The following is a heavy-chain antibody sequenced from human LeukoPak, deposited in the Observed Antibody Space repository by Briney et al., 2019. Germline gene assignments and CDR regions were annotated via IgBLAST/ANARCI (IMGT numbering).Heavy chain of an antibody. CDR3: ARSVAVAGEKDY. D-gene: IGHD6-19*01. CDR1: GYTFTSYG. V-gene: IGHV1-18*04. Sequence: GASVKVSCKASGYTFTSYGISWVRQAPGQGLEWMGWISAYNGNTDYAQKLQGRVTITTDTSTSTAYMELRSLRSDDTAVYYCARSVAVAGEKDYWGQGTLVTVSS. J-gene: IGHJ4*02. CDR2: ISAYNGNT.